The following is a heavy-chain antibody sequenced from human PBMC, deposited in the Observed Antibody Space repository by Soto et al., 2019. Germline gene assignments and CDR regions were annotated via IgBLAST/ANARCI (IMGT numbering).Heavy chain of an antibody. CDR2: INHSRST. CDR1: GGSFSGYY. Sequence: SETLSLTCAVYGGSFSGYYWSWIRQHQGKGLXXIGEINHSRSTNYNPSLKSRVTISVDTYKNQLSLKLSSVSAADTAVYYCARTSPSRNKRHYGSGSSNFFDPWGQGTLVTVSS. V-gene: IGHV4-34*01. CDR3: ARTSPSRNKRHYGSGSSNFFDP. J-gene: IGHJ5*02. D-gene: IGHD3-10*01.